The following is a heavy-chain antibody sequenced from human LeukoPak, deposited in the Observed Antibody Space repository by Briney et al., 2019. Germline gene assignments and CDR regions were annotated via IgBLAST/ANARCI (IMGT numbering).Heavy chain of an antibody. J-gene: IGHJ4*02. CDR1: GYTFTSYG. Sequence: GASVKVCCKASGYTFTSYGISRVRQAPGQGLEWMGWISAYNGNTNYAQKLQGRVTMTTDTSTSTAYMELRSLRSDDTAVYYCARDGSTYYYDSSGYYPHWGQGTLVTVSS. CDR3: ARDGSTYYYDSSGYYPH. D-gene: IGHD3-22*01. CDR2: ISAYNGNT. V-gene: IGHV1-18*01.